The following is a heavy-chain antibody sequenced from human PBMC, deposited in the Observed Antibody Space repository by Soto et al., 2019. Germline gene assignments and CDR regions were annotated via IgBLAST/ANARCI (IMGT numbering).Heavy chain of an antibody. D-gene: IGHD5-12*01. V-gene: IGHV3-13*01. J-gene: IGHJ2*01. CDR2: IDIAGAT. CDR1: GFTFSNFD. CDR3: ARAARWLQSRYFDL. Sequence: EVQLVESGGGLVQPGESLRLSCAASGFTFSNFDMHWVRQTTGKGLEWVSAIDIAGATYYADSVKGRFTISREKAKNSLYLQMNSLRADDTAVYYCARAARWLQSRYFDLWGRDTLVTVSS.